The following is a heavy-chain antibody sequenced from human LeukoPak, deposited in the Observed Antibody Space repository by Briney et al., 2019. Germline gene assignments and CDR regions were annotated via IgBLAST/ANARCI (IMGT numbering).Heavy chain of an antibody. CDR1: GFTFSSHA. J-gene: IGHJ4*02. Sequence: PGGSLRLSCAASGFTFSSHAMSWVRQAPGKGLEWVSAISGSGGSTYYADSVKGRFTISRDSAKNSLYLQMNSLRVEDTAVYYCARDGDYDWNYRSGFDYWGQGTLVTVSS. CDR3: ARDGDYDWNYRSGFDY. V-gene: IGHV3-23*01. CDR2: ISGSGGST. D-gene: IGHD1-7*01.